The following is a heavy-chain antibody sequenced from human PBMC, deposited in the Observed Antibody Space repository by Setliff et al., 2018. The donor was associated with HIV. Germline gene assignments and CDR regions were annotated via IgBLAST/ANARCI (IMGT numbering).Heavy chain of an antibody. CDR1: GYTFSNYD. CDR3: ARGRYSSGLTDY. Sequence: VASVKVSCKASGYTFSNYDINWVRQATGQGLEWMGWMNPKSGNSGHAQKFQGRITMTRNTSITTAYMELISLKSEDTAVYYCARGRYSSGLTDYWGQGTLVTVSS. CDR2: MNPKSGNS. D-gene: IGHD6-19*01. V-gene: IGHV1-8*02. J-gene: IGHJ4*02.